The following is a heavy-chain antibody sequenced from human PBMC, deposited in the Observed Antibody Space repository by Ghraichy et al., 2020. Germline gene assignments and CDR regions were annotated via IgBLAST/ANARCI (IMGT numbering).Heavy chain of an antibody. J-gene: IGHJ5*02. CDR2: ISGSGGRT. D-gene: IGHD3-3*01. CDR3: AKGLGDFWSGYPNWFDP. CDR1: GFTFSSYA. V-gene: IGHV3-23*01. Sequence: ESLNISCAASGFTFSSYAMTWVRQAPGKGLEWVSSISGSGGRTYYADSVKGRFTISRDNSKNTLFLQMNSLGAEDTAVYYCAKGLGDFWSGYPNWFDPWGQGTLVTVSS.